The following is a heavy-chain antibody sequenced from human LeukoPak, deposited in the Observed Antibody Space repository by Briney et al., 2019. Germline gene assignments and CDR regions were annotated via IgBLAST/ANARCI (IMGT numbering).Heavy chain of an antibody. J-gene: IGHJ3*02. CDR2: ISGSGGST. CDR1: GFTFSSYA. D-gene: IGHD6-19*01. Sequence: GGSLRLSCAASGFTFSSYAMHWVRQAPGKGLEWVSAISGSGGSTYYADSVKGRFTISRDNSKNTLYLQMNSLRAEDTAVYYCAKGSSGWYGAFDIWGQGTMVTVSS. V-gene: IGHV3-23*01. CDR3: AKGSSGWYGAFDI.